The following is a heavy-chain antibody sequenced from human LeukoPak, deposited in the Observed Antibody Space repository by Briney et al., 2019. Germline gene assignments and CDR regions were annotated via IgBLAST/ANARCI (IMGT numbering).Heavy chain of an antibody. D-gene: IGHD5-24*01. CDR1: GGSFSGYY. CDR3: ARGGRWLQAPRNFDY. J-gene: IGHJ4*02. V-gene: IGHV4-34*01. CDR2: INHSGST. Sequence: PSETLSLTCAVYGGSFSGYYWSWIRQPPGKGLEWIGEINHSGSTNYNPSLKSRVTISVDTSKNQFPLKLSSVTAADTAVYYCARGGRWLQAPRNFDYWGQGTLVTVSS.